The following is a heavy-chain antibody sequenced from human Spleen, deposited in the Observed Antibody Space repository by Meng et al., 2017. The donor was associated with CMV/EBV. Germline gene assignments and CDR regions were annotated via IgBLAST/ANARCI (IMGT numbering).Heavy chain of an antibody. D-gene: IGHD2-8*01. V-gene: IGHV2-70D*14. Sequence: SGPTLVKPTQTLTLTCTFSGFSLSTSGMRVSWIRQPPGKALEWLARIDWDDDKFYSTSLKTRLTISKDTSKNQVVLTLTNVDPVDTATYYCARGMVPYYYGMDVWGQGTTVTV. CDR3: ARGMVPYYYGMDV. J-gene: IGHJ6*02. CDR1: GFSLSTSGMR. CDR2: IDWDDDK.